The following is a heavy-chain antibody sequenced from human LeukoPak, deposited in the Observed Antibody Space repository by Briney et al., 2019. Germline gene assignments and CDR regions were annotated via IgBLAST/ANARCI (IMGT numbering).Heavy chain of an antibody. D-gene: IGHD1-26*01. CDR1: GFTFSTYF. Sequence: GGSLRLSCAASGFTFSTYFIHWVRQGPGRGLVWVSRIGSDGSSASSADSVKGRFTISRDKAKNTVLLQMYSLRAEDTAVYYCARDGIVGSPLFKFDYWGQGTLVTVSS. J-gene: IGHJ4*02. CDR2: IGSDGSSA. V-gene: IGHV3-74*01. CDR3: ARDGIVGSPLFKFDY.